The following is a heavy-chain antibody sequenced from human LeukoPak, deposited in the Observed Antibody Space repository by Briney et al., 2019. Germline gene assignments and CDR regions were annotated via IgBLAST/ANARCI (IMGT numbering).Heavy chain of an antibody. CDR3: ARASDSSRASDFDF. CDR2: INPNSGGT. D-gene: IGHD2-21*02. V-gene: IGHV1-2*02. CDR1: GYIFTGYY. J-gene: IGHJ4*02. Sequence: ASVTVSCKASGYIFTGYYMHWVRQAPGQGLEWMGGINPNSGGTYYAQNFQGRVTMTRDTSITTAYMELSRLRSDDTAVYYCARASDSSRASDFDFWGQGTLVTVSS.